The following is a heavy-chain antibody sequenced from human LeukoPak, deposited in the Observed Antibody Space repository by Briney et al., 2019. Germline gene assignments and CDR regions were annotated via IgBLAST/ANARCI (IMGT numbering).Heavy chain of an antibody. V-gene: IGHV3-74*01. Sequence: QPGGSLRLSCAASGFTFSSYEMNWVRQAPGTGLVWVSRINSDGSSTTYADSVKGRFTISRDNAKNTLSLQMNSLRAEDTAVYYCTRQQLDAFDIWGPGTMVTVSS. J-gene: IGHJ3*02. CDR3: TRQQLDAFDI. CDR2: INSDGSST. D-gene: IGHD6-13*01. CDR1: GFTFSSYE.